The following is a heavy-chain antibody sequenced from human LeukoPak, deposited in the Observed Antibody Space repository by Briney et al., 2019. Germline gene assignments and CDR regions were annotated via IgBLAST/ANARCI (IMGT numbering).Heavy chain of an antibody. CDR1: GASFSDYY. CDR3: VRVGRPRRTPFDP. D-gene: IGHD1-26*01. CDR2: IYHTGST. Sequence: SETLSLTCAIYGASFSDYYWSWVRQSPSKGLEWIGEIYHTGSTNYNPSLKSRVTISMDTSKNHFVLNLTSVTAADTAVYYCVRVGRPRRTPFDPWGQGTLVTVS. V-gene: IGHV4-34*01. J-gene: IGHJ5*02.